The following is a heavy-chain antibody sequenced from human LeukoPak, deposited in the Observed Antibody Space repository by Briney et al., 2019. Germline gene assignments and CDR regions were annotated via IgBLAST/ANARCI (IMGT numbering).Heavy chain of an antibody. Sequence: ASVTVSCTTSGYTFTNYPINWVRQAPGQGLEWMGWVNINTGNPTYAQGLTGRFVFSSDTSVSTAYLQISSLKAEDTAVYYCVSSDDTSGYFLYWGQGTLVTVSS. J-gene: IGHJ4*02. CDR2: VNINTGNP. CDR3: VSSDDTSGYFLY. V-gene: IGHV7-4-1*02. D-gene: IGHD3-22*01. CDR1: GYTFTNYP.